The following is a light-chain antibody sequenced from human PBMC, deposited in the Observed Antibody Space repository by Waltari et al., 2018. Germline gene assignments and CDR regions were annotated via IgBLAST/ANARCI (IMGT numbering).Light chain of an antibody. CDR3: CSYAGTTTYV. Sequence: QSALTQPASVSGSPGQSITIPCIGTSHAVGRYALVSWYQFHPGKAPKVLIYEVVKRPSGVSNRFSASKSGNTASLTISGLQADDEADYYCCSYAGTTTYVFGGGTKVTVL. CDR2: EVV. V-gene: IGLV2-23*02. J-gene: IGLJ1*01. CDR1: SHAVGRYAL.